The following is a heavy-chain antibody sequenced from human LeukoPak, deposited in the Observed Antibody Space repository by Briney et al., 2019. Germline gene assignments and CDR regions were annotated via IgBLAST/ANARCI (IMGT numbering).Heavy chain of an antibody. D-gene: IGHD6-6*01. CDR3: ARESPDRPGFDY. V-gene: IGHV3-53*01. CDR1: GVTLNSNY. Sequence: PGGSLRLSCEASGVTLNSNYMNWVRQAPGQGVEGVPVIYSGGRGVTTYYAASVKGRFAISRDSSKNTLYLQMNSLRAEDTAVYYCARESPDRPGFDYWGQGTLVTVSS. CDR2: IYSGGRGVTT. J-gene: IGHJ4*02.